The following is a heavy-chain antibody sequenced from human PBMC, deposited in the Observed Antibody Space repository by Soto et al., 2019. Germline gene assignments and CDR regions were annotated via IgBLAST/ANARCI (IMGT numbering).Heavy chain of an antibody. D-gene: IGHD2-21*02. CDR2: IGTSSSYI. CDR3: ARDGVVTATDAFDI. Sequence: EVQLVESGGGLVKPGGSLRLSCAASGFTFSTYSMNWVRQAPGKGLEWVSSIGTSSSYIYYADSVKGRFTISRDNAKNSLYLQMNSLRAEDTAVYYCARDGVVTATDAFDIWGQGTMVTVSS. J-gene: IGHJ3*02. V-gene: IGHV3-21*01. CDR1: GFTFSTYS.